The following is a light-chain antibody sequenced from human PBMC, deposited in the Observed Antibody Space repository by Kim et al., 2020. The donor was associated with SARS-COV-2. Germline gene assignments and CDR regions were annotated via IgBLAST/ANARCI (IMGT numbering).Light chain of an antibody. V-gene: IGKV3-11*01. CDR3: QQRSNWPLYWT. CDR1: QSVSSY. Sequence: PGERATLSCRASQSVSSYLAWYQQKPGQAPRLLIYDASNRATGIPARFSGSGSGTDFTLTISSLEPEDFAVYYCQQRSNWPLYWTFGQGTKVDIK. J-gene: IGKJ1*01. CDR2: DAS.